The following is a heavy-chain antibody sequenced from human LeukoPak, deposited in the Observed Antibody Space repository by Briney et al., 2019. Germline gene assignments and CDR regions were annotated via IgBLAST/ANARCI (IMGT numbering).Heavy chain of an antibody. CDR2: IIPILGIA. CDR1: GGTFSSYA. Sequence: SVKVSCKASGGTFSSYAISWVRQAPGQGLEWMGRIIPILGIANYAQKFQGRVTITADKSTSTAYMELSSLRSEDTAVYYCASGPGQYGGGDSIDYWGQGTLVTVSS. J-gene: IGHJ4*02. V-gene: IGHV1-69*04. CDR3: ASGPGQYGGGDSIDY. D-gene: IGHD2-21*02.